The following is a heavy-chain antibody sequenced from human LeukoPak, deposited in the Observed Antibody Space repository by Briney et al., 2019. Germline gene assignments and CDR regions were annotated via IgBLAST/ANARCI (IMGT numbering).Heavy chain of an antibody. V-gene: IGHV4-59*01. D-gene: IGHD6-19*01. J-gene: IGHJ4*02. CDR1: GGSIRNYY. Sequence: SETLSLTCAVSGGSIRNYYWSWIRQPPGKGLEWIGYIYYSGTTNYNPSLKSRVTISIDTSKNQFSLKLSSVTAADTAVYYCARCFGSGCPDGVFDYWGQGTLVTVSS. CDR2: IYYSGTT. CDR3: ARCFGSGCPDGVFDY.